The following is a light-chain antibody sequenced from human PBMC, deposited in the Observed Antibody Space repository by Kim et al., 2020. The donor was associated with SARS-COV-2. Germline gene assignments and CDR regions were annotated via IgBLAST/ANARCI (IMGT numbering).Light chain of an antibody. CDR2: DAS. J-gene: IGKJ1*01. CDR3: QQRSNWPGT. CDR1: QSVSSY. Sequence: SPGERAPPSGRARQSVSSYLAWYQQKPGQAPRLLIYDASNRATGIPARFSGSGSGTDFTLTISSLEPEDFAVYYCQQRSNWPGTFGQGTKVDIK. V-gene: IGKV3-11*01.